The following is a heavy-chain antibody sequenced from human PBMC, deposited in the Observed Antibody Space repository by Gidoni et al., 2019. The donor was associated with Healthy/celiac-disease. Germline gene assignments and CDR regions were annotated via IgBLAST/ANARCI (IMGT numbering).Heavy chain of an antibody. D-gene: IGHD2-2*01. V-gene: IGHV4-59*01. J-gene: IGHJ4*02. Sequence: QVQLQESGPGLVKPSETLSLTCTVSGGSISSYYWTWIRQPPGKGLEWIGYIYYSGSTNYNPSLKSRVTISVDTSKNHFSLKLSSVTAADTAVYYCARGVPRAGQGEFDYWGQGTLVTVSS. CDR1: GGSISSYY. CDR3: ARGVPRAGQGEFDY. CDR2: IYYSGST.